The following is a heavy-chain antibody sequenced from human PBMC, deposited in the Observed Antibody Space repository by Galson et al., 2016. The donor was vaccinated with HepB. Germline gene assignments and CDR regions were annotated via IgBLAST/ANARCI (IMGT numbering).Heavy chain of an antibody. CDR3: ARHVRPHGDSSSKPEYYYYYYGMDV. D-gene: IGHD6-6*01. V-gene: IGHV4-59*08. CDR2: ICYSGST. Sequence: SETLSLTCTVSGGSISSYYWSWIRQPQGQGLEWIGYICYSGSTNYNPSLNSRVTVSVDTSTNEFSLKLSSVTAAATAVYYCARHVRPHGDSSSKPEYYYYYYGMDVWGQGTTVTVSS. CDR1: GGSISSYY. J-gene: IGHJ6*02.